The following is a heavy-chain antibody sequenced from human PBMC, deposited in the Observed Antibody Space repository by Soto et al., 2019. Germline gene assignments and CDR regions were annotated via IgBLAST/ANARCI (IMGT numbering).Heavy chain of an antibody. J-gene: IGHJ3*02. CDR2: ISSSSSYI. V-gene: IGHV3-21*01. Sequence: GGSLRLSCAASGFTFSSYSMNWVRQAPGKGLEWVSSISSSSSYIYYADSVKGRFTISRDNAKNSLYLQMNSLRAEDTAVYYCASNVAVVVAANSDAFDIWGQGTMVTVSS. CDR3: ASNVAVVVAANSDAFDI. CDR1: GFTFSSYS. D-gene: IGHD2-15*01.